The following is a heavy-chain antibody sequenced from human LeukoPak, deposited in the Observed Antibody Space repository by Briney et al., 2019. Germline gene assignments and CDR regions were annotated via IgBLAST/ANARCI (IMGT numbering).Heavy chain of an antibody. CDR3: ARGGSRKVATITDNFDY. D-gene: IGHD5-24*01. CDR2: IYYSGNT. CDR1: GGSIRSGDYY. V-gene: IGHV4-30-4*01. Sequence: SETLSLTCTVSGGSIRSGDYYWRWSRQPPGKGLEWIGYIYYSGNTYYNPSLKSRVTISVDTSKNQFSLKLSSVTAADTAVYFCARGGSRKVATITDNFDYWGQGTLVTVSS. J-gene: IGHJ4*02.